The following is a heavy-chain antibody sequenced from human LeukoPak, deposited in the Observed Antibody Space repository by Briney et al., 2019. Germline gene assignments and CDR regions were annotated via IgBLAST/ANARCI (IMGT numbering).Heavy chain of an antibody. V-gene: IGHV1-69*04. CDR3: ASGLSYYYDSSGTSDY. D-gene: IGHD3-22*01. CDR2: IIPILGIA. J-gene: IGHJ4*02. CDR1: GGTFSSYA. Sequence: SVKVSCKDSGGTFSSYAISWVRQAPGQGLEWMGRIIPILGIANYAQKFQGRVTITADKSTSTAYMELSSLRSEDTAVYYCASGLSYYYDSSGTSDYWGQGTLVTVSS.